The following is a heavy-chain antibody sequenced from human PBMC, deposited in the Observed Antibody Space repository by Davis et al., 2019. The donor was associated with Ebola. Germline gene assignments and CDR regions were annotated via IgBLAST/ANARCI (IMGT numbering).Heavy chain of an antibody. D-gene: IGHD4-23*01. Sequence: MPSETLSLTCTVSGGSFGSYYWSWIRQPAGKALEWIGRIYTSGTTNYNPSLKSRVTMSLDTSEHQFSLKLSSVTAADTAVYYCARAPGRLGGNSARFDYWGTGTLVTVSS. J-gene: IGHJ4*02. CDR2: IYTSGTT. CDR3: ARAPGRLGGNSARFDY. V-gene: IGHV4-4*07. CDR1: GGSFGSYY.